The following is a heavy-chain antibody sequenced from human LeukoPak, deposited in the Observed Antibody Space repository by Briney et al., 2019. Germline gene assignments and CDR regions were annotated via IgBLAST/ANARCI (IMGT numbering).Heavy chain of an antibody. D-gene: IGHD3-9*01. CDR3: AKWGDYDVLTGYYVSDY. J-gene: IGHJ4*02. Sequence: GGSLRHSCAASGFTFSNYAMSWVRQAPGKGLEWVSAITGIGGNTYYADSVKGRFTISRDNSKNTVFLQMNSLRAEDTAVYYCAKWGDYDVLTGYYVSDYWGQGTLVTVSS. V-gene: IGHV3-23*01. CDR1: GFTFSNYA. CDR2: ITGIGGNT.